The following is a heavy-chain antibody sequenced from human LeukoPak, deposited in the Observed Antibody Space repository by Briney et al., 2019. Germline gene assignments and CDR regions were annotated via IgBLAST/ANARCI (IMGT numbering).Heavy chain of an antibody. J-gene: IGHJ4*02. D-gene: IGHD2-15*01. CDR2: IRSRANSYAT. V-gene: IGHV3-73*01. Sequence: GGSLRLSCAASGFTFSDSGMHWVRQASGKGLEWVGRIRSRANSYATAYAASVRGRFTISRDDSKNTEYLQMNSLRTEDTAVYYCTRQYCSGGSCYSDYWGQGTLVTVSS. CDR1: GFTFSDSG. CDR3: TRQYCSGGSCYSDY.